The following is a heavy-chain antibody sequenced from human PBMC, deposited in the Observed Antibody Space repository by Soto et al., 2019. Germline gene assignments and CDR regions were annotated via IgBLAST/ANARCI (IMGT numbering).Heavy chain of an antibody. J-gene: IGHJ4*02. CDR3: ARHPRDDYNYGGSGIFDY. CDR2: LYYSGSS. CDR1: GGSISSRTYW. V-gene: IGHV4-39*01. D-gene: IGHD4-4*01. Sequence: PSETLSLTCTVSGGSISSRTYWWAWIRQPPGKGLEWIGDLYYSGSSYYNPSLKSRVSTSVDTSKNQFSLKLNSVTAADTAVYYCARHPRDDYNYGGSGIFDYWGQGALVTVSS.